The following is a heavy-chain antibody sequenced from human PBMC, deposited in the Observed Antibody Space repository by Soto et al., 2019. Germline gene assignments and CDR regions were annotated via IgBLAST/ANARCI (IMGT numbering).Heavy chain of an antibody. V-gene: IGHV1-18*01. CDR1: GYTFTSYG. D-gene: IGHD6-19*01. Sequence: ASVKVSCKASGYTFTSYGISWVRQAPGQGLEWMGWISAYNGNTNYAQKLQGRVTMTTDTSTSTAYMELRSLRSDDTAVCYCARAVSVSSGWYSDYWGQGTLVTVSS. CDR2: ISAYNGNT. J-gene: IGHJ4*02. CDR3: ARAVSVSSGWYSDY.